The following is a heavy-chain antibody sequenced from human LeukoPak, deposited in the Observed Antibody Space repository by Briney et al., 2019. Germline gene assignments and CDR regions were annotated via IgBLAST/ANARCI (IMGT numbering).Heavy chain of an antibody. J-gene: IGHJ5*02. CDR3: ARSGSSWYRVDWFDP. D-gene: IGHD6-13*01. CDR2: ISSSSSYI. Sequence: GGSLRLSCAASGFTFSSYSMNWVRQAPGKGLEWVSSISSSSSYIYYGDSVKGRFTISRDNAKRSLYLEMNSLRAEDTAVYYCARSGSSWYRVDWFDPWGQGTLVTVSS. CDR1: GFTFSSYS. V-gene: IGHV3-21*01.